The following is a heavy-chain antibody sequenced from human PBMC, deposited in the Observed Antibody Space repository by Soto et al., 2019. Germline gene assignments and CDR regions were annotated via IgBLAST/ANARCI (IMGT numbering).Heavy chain of an antibody. J-gene: IGHJ4*02. V-gene: IGHV1-46*03. Sequence: QVQLVQSGAEVKKPGASVKVTCKASGDTFSSYYMHWVRQAPGQGLQWMGIINPSGGTTSYAQKFQGRVTMTKDTSTSTAYMELRSLRSEDTAVYYCVRGFETVITSRGFDQWGQGTLVTVSS. CDR1: GDTFSSYY. CDR3: VRGFETVITSRGFDQ. D-gene: IGHD3-16*02. CDR2: INPSGGTT.